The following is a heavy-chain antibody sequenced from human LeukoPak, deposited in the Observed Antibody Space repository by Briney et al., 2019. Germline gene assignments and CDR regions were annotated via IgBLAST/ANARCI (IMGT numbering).Heavy chain of an antibody. V-gene: IGHV4-39*07. J-gene: IGHJ6*03. CDR2: IYYSGST. CDR3: ARGGKAAAGIFDYYYYMDV. Sequence: SETLSLTCTVSGGSISSSSYYWGWIRQPPGKGLEWIGSIYYSGSTYYNPSLKSRVTISVDTSKNQFSLKLSSVTAADTAVYYCARGGKAAAGIFDYYYYMDVWGKGTTVTVSS. D-gene: IGHD6-13*01. CDR1: GGSISSSSYY.